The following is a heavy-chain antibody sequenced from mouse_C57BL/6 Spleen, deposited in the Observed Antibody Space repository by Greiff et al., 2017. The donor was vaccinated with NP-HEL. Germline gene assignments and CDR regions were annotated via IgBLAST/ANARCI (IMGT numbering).Heavy chain of an antibody. CDR1: GFNIKDYY. Sequence: EVQLQQSGAELVKPGASVKLYCTASGFNIKDYYMHWVKQRTEQGLEWIGRIDPEDGETKYATNFQGQATIPADTSSNTAYLQLSSLTSEDTSVYYCASGAWFAYWGQGTLVTVSA. V-gene: IGHV14-2*01. CDR2: IDPEDGET. J-gene: IGHJ3*01. CDR3: ASGAWFAY.